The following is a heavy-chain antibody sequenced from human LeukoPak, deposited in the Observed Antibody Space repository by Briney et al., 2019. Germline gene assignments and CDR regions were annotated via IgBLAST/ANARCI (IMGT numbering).Heavy chain of an antibody. CDR1: GFTFSSYG. J-gene: IGHJ4*02. V-gene: IGHV3-30*02. CDR2: IWYDGSNK. CDR3: AKSGIEAAGSLVYFDY. D-gene: IGHD6-13*01. Sequence: PGGSLRLSCAASGFTFSSYGMHWVRQAPGEGLEWVAIIWYDGSNKYYADSVKGRFTISRDNSKNTLYLQMNSLRAGDTAVYYCAKSGIEAAGSLVYFDYWGQGTVVTASS.